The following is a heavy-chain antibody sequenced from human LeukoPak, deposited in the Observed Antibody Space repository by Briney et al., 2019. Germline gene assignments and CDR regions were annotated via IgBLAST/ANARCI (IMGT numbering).Heavy chain of an antibody. V-gene: IGHV1-69*04. Sequence: GASVKVSCKXSGGTFSSYTISWVRQAPGQGLEGMGRIIPILGIANYAQKFQGRVTITADKSTSTAYMELSSLRSEDTAVYYCARDRGAVPAASPKLRAFDIWGQGTMVTVSS. J-gene: IGHJ3*02. CDR2: IIPILGIA. D-gene: IGHD2-2*01. CDR1: GGTFSSYT. CDR3: ARDRGAVPAASPKLRAFDI.